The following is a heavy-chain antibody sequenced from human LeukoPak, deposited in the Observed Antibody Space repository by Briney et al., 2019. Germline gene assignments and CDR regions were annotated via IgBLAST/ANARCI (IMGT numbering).Heavy chain of an antibody. J-gene: IGHJ6*03. CDR3: ARAHCTNGVCYGEYYYYMDV. D-gene: IGHD2-8*01. V-gene: IGHV6-1*01. CDR2: TYYRSKWYN. CDR1: GDSVSSNSAA. Sequence: SQSLSLTCAISGDSVSSNSAAWNWIRQSPTRGLEWLERTYYRSKWYNDYAVSVKSRITINPDTSKNQFSLQLNSVTPEDTAVYYCARAHCTNGVCYGEYYYYMDVWGKGTTVTVSS.